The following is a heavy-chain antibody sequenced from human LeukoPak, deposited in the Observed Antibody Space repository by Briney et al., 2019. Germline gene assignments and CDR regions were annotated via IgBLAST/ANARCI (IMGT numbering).Heavy chain of an antibody. CDR3: ARDPRNVGLAP. Sequence: SLRLSCVASGFSLSGYWMYWVRQAPGKGLMYISRNNGDGSTTNYADVVKGRFTMSRDNVKNTLYLQMNSLRVEDTAVYYCARDPRNVGLAPWGQGTLVTVSS. CDR1: GFSLSGYW. V-gene: IGHV3-74*01. J-gene: IGHJ5*02. CDR2: NNGDGSTT. D-gene: IGHD2-15*01.